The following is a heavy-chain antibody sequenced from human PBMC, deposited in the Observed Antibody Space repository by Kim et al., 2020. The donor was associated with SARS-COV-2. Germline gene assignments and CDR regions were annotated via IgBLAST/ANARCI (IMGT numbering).Heavy chain of an antibody. D-gene: IGHD6-13*01. V-gene: IGHV3-30*01. J-gene: IGHJ4*02. Sequence: RLTISRDNSKNTLYLQMNSLRAEDTAVYYCARDGVYSSSWYVGEAYFDYWGQGTLVTVSS. CDR3: ARDGVYSSSWYVGEAYFDY.